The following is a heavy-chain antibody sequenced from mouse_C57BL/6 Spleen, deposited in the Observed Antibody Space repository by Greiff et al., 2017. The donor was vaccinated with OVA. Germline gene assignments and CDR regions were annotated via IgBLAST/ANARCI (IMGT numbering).Heavy chain of an antibody. CDR1: GYTFTSYW. CDR3: AGGTRTGNY. V-gene: IGHV1-61*01. D-gene: IGHD3-3*01. J-gene: IGHJ2*01. CDR2: IYPSDSET. Sequence: VKLQQPGAELVRPGSSVKLSCKASGYTFTSYWMDWVKQRPGQGLEWIGNIYPSDSETHYNQKFKDKATLTVDKSSSTAYMQLSSLTSEDSAVYYCAGGTRTGNYWGQGTTLTVSS.